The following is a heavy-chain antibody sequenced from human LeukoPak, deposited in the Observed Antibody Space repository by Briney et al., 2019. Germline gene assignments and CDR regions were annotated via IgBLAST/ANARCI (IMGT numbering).Heavy chain of an antibody. CDR3: ARGQQWLVTAFDI. D-gene: IGHD6-19*01. CDR2: IYTSGST. Sequence: SETLSLTCTVSGGSISSYYWSWIRQPPGKGLEWIGYIYTSGSTNYNPSLKSRVTISVDTSKNQFSLKLSSVTAADTAVYYCARGQQWLVTAFDIWGQGTMVTVSS. J-gene: IGHJ3*02. CDR1: GGSISSYY. V-gene: IGHV4-4*09.